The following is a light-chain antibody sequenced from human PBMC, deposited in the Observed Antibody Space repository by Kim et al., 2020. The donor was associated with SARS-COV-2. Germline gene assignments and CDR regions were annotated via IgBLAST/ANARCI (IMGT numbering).Light chain of an antibody. CDR2: QDS. V-gene: IGLV3-1*01. CDR3: QAWDSSTYYV. Sequence: SYELTQPPSVSVSPGQPASITCSGDKLGDKYACWYQQKPGQSPVLVIYQDSKRPSGIPERFSGSNSGNTATLTISGTQAMDEADYYCQAWDSSTYYVFGT. J-gene: IGLJ1*01. CDR1: KLGDKY.